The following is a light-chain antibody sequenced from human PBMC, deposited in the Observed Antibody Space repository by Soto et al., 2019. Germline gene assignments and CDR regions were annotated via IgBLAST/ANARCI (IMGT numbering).Light chain of an antibody. J-gene: IGKJ2*01. V-gene: IGKV3-15*01. CDR1: QSVSDN. Sequence: EIVMTQSPATLSVSPGERVTLSCRASQSVSDNLAWYQQKPGQAPRLLIYGASTRATTIPARFSGSGSGIEFTLTISSLQSEDFAVYYCQQSNNWPYTFGQGTKLDIK. CDR3: QQSNNWPYT. CDR2: GAS.